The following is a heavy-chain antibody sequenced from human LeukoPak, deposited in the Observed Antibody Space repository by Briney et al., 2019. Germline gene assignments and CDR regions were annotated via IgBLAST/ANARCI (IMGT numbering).Heavy chain of an antibody. V-gene: IGHV3-30-3*02. CDR2: ISYDGSNK. Sequence: GRSLRLSCAASGFTFSSYAMHWVRRAPGKGLEWVAVISYDGSNKYYADSVKGRFTISRDNSKNTLYLQMNSLRAEDTAVYYCAKTERLWFGETGTHFDYWGQGTLVTVSS. CDR1: GFTFSSYA. J-gene: IGHJ4*02. D-gene: IGHD3-10*01. CDR3: AKTERLWFGETGTHFDY.